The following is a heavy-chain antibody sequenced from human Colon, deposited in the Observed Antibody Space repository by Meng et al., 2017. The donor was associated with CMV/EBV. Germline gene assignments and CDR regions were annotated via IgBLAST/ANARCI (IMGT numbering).Heavy chain of an antibody. Sequence: GESLKFSCEASGFSFSSSPMNWVRQAPGKGLEWVSSISSLSNDIYYSDTVKGRFTISRDNAKKSLYLEMSGLGAEDTAVYFCARGCVTPCGGLSLWGQGTLVTVSS. V-gene: IGHV3-21*01. D-gene: IGHD2-21*01. CDR2: ISSLSNDI. CDR1: GFSFSSSP. CDR3: ARGCVTPCGGLSL. J-gene: IGHJ4*02.